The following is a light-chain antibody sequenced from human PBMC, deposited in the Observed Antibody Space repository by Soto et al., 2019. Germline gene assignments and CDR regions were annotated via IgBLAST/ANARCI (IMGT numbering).Light chain of an antibody. Sequence: QSALTQPASMSGSPGQSITISCTGTSSDVGGYNYVSWYRQHPGKAPKLMIYDVNNRPSXXSXRXSGSKSGNTASLTISGLQAEDEADYYCSSHSSSSTLVVFGGGTKLTVL. CDR2: DVN. V-gene: IGLV2-14*03. CDR3: SSHSSSSTLVV. CDR1: SSDVGGYNY. J-gene: IGLJ2*01.